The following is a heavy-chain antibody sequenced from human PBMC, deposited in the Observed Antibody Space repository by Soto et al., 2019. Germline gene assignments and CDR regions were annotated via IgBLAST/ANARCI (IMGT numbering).Heavy chain of an antibody. CDR3: ARLAYSGYLQT. V-gene: IGHV4-59*08. Sequence: PSETLSLTCTVSGGSISSYYWSWIRQPPGKGLEWIGYIYYSGSTNDNPSLQSRVTISVDTSNNRFSLTLSSLTAADTAVYFCARLAYSGYLQTWGQGSLVTVSS. D-gene: IGHD1-26*01. CDR1: GGSISSYY. J-gene: IGHJ1*01. CDR2: IYYSGST.